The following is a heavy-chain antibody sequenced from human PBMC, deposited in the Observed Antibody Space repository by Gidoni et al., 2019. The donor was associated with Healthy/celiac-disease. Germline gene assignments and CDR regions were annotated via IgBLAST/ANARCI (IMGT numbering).Heavy chain of an antibody. D-gene: IGHD6-19*01. CDR2: ISYDGSNK. V-gene: IGHV3-30*03. CDR3: ARPLSSGNGY. Sequence: WVAVISYDGSNKYYADSVKGRFTISRNNSKNTLYLQMNSLRAEDTAVYYCARPLSSGNGYWGQGTLVTVSS. J-gene: IGHJ4*02.